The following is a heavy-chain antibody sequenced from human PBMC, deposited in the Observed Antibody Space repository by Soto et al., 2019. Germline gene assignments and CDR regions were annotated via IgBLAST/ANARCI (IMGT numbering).Heavy chain of an antibody. Sequence: GESLKISCAASGFTFSSYWMSWVRQAPGKGLEWVANIKQDGSEKYYVDSVKGRFTISRDNAKNSLYLQMNSLRAEDTAVYYCARIPPYYDILTGYYDYWGQGTLVTVSS. CDR1: GFTFSSYW. D-gene: IGHD3-9*01. CDR2: IKQDGSEK. J-gene: IGHJ4*02. V-gene: IGHV3-7*03. CDR3: ARIPPYYDILTGYYDY.